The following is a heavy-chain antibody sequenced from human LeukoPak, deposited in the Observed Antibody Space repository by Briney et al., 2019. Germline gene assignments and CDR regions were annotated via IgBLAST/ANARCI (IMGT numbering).Heavy chain of an antibody. V-gene: IGHV4-59*01. Sequence: PSAALPLPSTVSGGSISSYYWSWWRQPPGKGGGGIGYIYYGGETNYNPSLKRGVTIILEKAKDKISLRLNSVTAADTAVYYCARSWRVNDWIDNWGQGTLLTVSS. CDR2: IYYGGET. CDR1: GGSISSYY. D-gene: IGHD1-1*01. J-gene: IGHJ4*02. CDR3: ARSWRVNDWIDN.